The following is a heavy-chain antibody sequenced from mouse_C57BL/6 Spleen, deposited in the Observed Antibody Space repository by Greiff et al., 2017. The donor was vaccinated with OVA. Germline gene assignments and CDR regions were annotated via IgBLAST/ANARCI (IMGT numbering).Heavy chain of an antibody. J-gene: IGHJ4*01. V-gene: IGHV1-52*01. CDR2: IDPSDSET. CDR1: GYTFTSYW. CDR3: ARFYPYYYAMDY. D-gene: IGHD2-3*01. Sequence: VQLQQPGAELVRPGSSVKLSCKASGYTFTSYWMHWVKQRPIQGLEWIGNIDPSDSETHYNQKFKDKATLTVDKSSSTAYMQLSSLTSEDSAVYYCARFYPYYYAMDYWGQGTSVTVSS.